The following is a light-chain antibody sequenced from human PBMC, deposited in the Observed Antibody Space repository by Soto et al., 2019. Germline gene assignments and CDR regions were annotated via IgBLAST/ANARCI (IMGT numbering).Light chain of an antibody. CDR2: GAS. Sequence: EIVLTQSPGTLSLSPGERATLSCRASQSVSSSYLAWYQQKPCQAPRLLIYGASSRATGIPDRFSGSGSGTDFTLTISSLEPEDFAVYYCQQYGSSLLFTFGPGTKVDIK. CDR1: QSVSSSY. CDR3: QQYGSSLLFT. J-gene: IGKJ3*01. V-gene: IGKV3-20*01.